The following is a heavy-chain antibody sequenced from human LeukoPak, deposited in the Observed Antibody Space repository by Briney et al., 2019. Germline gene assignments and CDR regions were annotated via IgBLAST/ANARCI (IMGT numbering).Heavy chain of an antibody. D-gene: IGHD2-2*01. Sequence: ASVKVSCKASGYTFTGYYMHWVRQAPGQGLEWMGWINPNSGGTNYAQKFQGRVTMTRDTSISTAYMELSRLRSDDTAVYYCARELGYCSSTSCYAGALDIWGQGTMVAVSS. V-gene: IGHV1-2*02. CDR2: INPNSGGT. J-gene: IGHJ3*02. CDR1: GYTFTGYY. CDR3: ARELGYCSSTSCYAGALDI.